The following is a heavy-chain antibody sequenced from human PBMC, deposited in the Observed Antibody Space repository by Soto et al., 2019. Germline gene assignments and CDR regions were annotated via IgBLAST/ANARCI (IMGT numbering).Heavy chain of an antibody. J-gene: IGHJ4*02. CDR1: GFTFSSYA. CDR3: AKDLTNYYDSSGSDC. V-gene: IGHV3-23*01. CDR2: ISGSGGST. Sequence: EVQLLEPGGGLVQPGGSLRLSCAASGFTFSSYAMSWVRQAPGKGLEWVSAISGSGGSTYYADSVKGRFTISRDNSKNTLYLQMNSLRAEDTAVYYCAKDLTNYYDSSGSDCWGQGTLVTVSS. D-gene: IGHD3-22*01.